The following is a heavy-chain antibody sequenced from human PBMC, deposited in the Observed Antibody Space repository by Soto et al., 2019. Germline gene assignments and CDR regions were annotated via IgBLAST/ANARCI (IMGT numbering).Heavy chain of an antibody. Sequence: QVQLQESGPGLVKPSQTLSLTCTVSGGSISSGGYYWSWIRQHPGKGLEWIGYIYYSGSTYYNPSLKSRVTISVDTSKYQFSLKLSSVTAADTAVYYCARSAMVVAASPQYYFDYWGQGTLVTVSS. CDR2: IYYSGST. D-gene: IGHD2-15*01. CDR3: ARSAMVVAASPQYYFDY. CDR1: GGSISSGGYY. J-gene: IGHJ4*02. V-gene: IGHV4-31*03.